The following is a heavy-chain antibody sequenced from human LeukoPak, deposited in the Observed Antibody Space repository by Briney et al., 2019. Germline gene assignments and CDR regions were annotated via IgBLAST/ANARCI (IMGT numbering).Heavy chain of an antibody. CDR2: LKHDGSEK. D-gene: IGHD3-3*01. Sequence: GGSLRLSCAASGFIFTNYFMSWVRQAPGKGLEWVASLKHDGSEKYYVDSVRGRFTISRDNTMNSLYLQMSSLRAEDTAVYYCATDRGWRTSGYYLYYFEYWGQGTLVTYSS. CDR3: ATDRGWRTSGYYLYYFEY. J-gene: IGHJ4*02. V-gene: IGHV3-7*01. CDR1: GFIFTNYF.